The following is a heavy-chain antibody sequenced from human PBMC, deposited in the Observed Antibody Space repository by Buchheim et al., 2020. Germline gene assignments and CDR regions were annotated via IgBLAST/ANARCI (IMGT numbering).Heavy chain of an antibody. CDR2: IKSKPNGGTI. V-gene: IGHV3-15*01. CDR1: GFIFSNAW. D-gene: IGHD2-15*01. CDR3: VTGWYLDY. Sequence: EVQLVESGGGLVKPGGSLRLSCAGSGFIFSNAWMNWVRQAPGKGLEWVGQIKSKPNGGTIDSAAPVKGKFTISRDASRSTWYLQMNSLKAEDTGVYYCVTGWYLDYWGQGTL. J-gene: IGHJ4*02.